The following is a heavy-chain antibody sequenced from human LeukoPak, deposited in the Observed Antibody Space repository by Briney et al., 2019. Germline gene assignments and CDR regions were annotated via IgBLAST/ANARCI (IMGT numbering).Heavy chain of an antibody. D-gene: IGHD2-15*01. J-gene: IGHJ3*02. CDR3: ARDLRYCSGGSCPQSFGI. CDR2: IYHSGST. Sequence: SETLSLTCTVSGDSISSYYWSWIRQPPGKGLEWIGYIYHSGSTYYNPSLKSRVTISVDTSKNQFSLKLSSVTAADTAVYYCARDLRYCSGGSCPQSFGIWGQGTMVTVSS. V-gene: IGHV4-59*12. CDR1: GDSISSYY.